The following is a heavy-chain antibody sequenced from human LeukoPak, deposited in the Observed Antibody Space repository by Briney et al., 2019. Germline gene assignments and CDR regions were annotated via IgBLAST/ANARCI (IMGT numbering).Heavy chain of an antibody. CDR3: ARESYGSGSGYFDY. Sequence: PSETLSLTCAVSGDSISSGGYSWSWIRQPPGKGLEWIGYIYYSGSTNYNPSLKSRVTISVDTSKNQFSLKLSSVTAADTAVYYCARESYGSGSGYFDYWGQGTLVTVSS. V-gene: IGHV4-61*08. CDR2: IYYSGST. D-gene: IGHD3-10*01. CDR1: GDSISSGGYS. J-gene: IGHJ4*02.